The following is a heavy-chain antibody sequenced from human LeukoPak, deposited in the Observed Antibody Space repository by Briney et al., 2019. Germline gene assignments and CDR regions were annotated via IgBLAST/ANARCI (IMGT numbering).Heavy chain of an antibody. CDR2: IYYSGST. CDR3: ARGRGKYYGSGSYYFDY. V-gene: IGHV4-39*01. Sequence: SETLSLTCTVSGGSISSSCYYWGWIRQPPGKGLEWIGSIYYSGSTYYNPSLKSRVTISVDTSKNQFSLKLSSVTAADTAVYYCARGRGKYYGSGSYYFDYWGQGTLVTVSS. CDR1: GGSISSSCYY. J-gene: IGHJ4*02. D-gene: IGHD3-10*01.